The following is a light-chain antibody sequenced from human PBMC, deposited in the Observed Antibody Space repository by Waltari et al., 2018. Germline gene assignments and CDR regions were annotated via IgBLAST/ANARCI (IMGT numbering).Light chain of an antibody. Sequence: DIQMTQSPSPLSASVGDTVNVTSRASQNIRTHLNWYQQKPTTAPKLLIYAASTLHRGVPSRFSGSGSETDFTLTVTNLQPDDFAIYFCQQSFSSPWTFGQGTRV. V-gene: IGKV1-39*01. CDR3: QQSFSSPWT. CDR1: QNIRTH. CDR2: AAS. J-gene: IGKJ1*01.